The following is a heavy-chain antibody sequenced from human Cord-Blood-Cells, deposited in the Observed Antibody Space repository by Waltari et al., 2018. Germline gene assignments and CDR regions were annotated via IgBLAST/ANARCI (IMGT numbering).Heavy chain of an antibody. CDR1: GGTFSSYA. J-gene: IGHJ1*01. CDR3: ARDLDEDGSGSLAPFQH. D-gene: IGHD3-10*01. V-gene: IGHV1-69*01. Sequence: QVQLVQSGAEVKKPGSSVKVSCKASGGTFSSYAISWVRQAPGQGLEWMGAVIPILGTGNSAQKFQGRVTIAADESTGTAYMGLSSLRSEDTAVYYCARDLDEDGSGSLAPFQHWGQGTLVTVSS. CDR2: VIPILGTG.